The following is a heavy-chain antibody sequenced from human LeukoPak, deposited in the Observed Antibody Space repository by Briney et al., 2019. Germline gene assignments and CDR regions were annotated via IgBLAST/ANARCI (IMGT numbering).Heavy chain of an antibody. J-gene: IGHJ6*03. V-gene: IGHV3-9*01. D-gene: IGHD2-21*01. Sequence: QPGRSLRLSCAASGFSFDVYAMDWAGHAPGRGLEWVSRFSGNSGSIGYADSVKGRFTISRDNAKNSLYLQMNSLRAEDTALYYCAKSAYSGDYYYYMEVWGKGTTVTVSS. CDR3: AKSAYSGDYYYYMEV. CDR1: GFSFDVYA. CDR2: FSGNSGSI.